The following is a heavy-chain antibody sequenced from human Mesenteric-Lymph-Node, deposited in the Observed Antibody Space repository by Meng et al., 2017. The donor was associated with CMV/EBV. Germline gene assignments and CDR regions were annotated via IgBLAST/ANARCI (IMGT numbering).Heavy chain of an antibody. D-gene: IGHD3-22*01. Sequence: KASGGTFDSHAIAWVRQGPRQGLEWMGRIIPVIGTGKYAQKFQGRVTITADKSTSTVYMELSSLTSEDTAVYYCARGRDSSGFHFDYWGQGTLVTVSS. J-gene: IGHJ4*02. CDR1: GGTFDSHA. V-gene: IGHV1-69*04. CDR3: ARGRDSSGFHFDY. CDR2: IIPVIGTG.